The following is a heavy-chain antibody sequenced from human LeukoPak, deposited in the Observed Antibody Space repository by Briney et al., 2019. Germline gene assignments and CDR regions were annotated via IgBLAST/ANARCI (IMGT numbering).Heavy chain of an antibody. CDR1: GFTFSSYG. D-gene: IGHD6-19*01. V-gene: IGHV3-30*02. Sequence: GGSLRLSCAVSGFTFSSYGMHWVRQAPGKGLEWVAFIRYDGSNKYYADSVKGRFTISRDNSKNTLYLQMNSLRAEDTAVYYCANLEEQWRHPSGYWGQGTLVTVSS. J-gene: IGHJ4*02. CDR2: IRYDGSNK. CDR3: ANLEEQWRHPSGY.